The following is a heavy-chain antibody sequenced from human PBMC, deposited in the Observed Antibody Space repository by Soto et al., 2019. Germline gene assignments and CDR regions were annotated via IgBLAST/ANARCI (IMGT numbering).Heavy chain of an antibody. D-gene: IGHD6-13*01. Sequence: QVQLQQWGAGLLKPSETLSLTCAVYGGSFSGYYWGWIRQPPGKGLEWIGEINHSGSTNYNPSLKSRVTISVDTSKNQFSLKLSSVTAAETAVYYCARGNGYWFDPWGQGTLVTVSS. V-gene: IGHV4-34*01. J-gene: IGHJ5*02. CDR1: GGSFSGYY. CDR2: INHSGST. CDR3: ARGNGYWFDP.